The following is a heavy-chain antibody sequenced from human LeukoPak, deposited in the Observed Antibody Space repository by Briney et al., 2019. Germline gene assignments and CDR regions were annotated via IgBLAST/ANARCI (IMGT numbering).Heavy chain of an antibody. J-gene: IGHJ4*02. CDR2: ISDTGADS. D-gene: IGHD6-13*01. V-gene: IGHV3-23*01. CDR1: GFPFSSYA. Sequence: QPGGSLRLSCAASGFPFSSYAMSWVRQAPGKGLEWVAAISDTGADSYYADSVKGRVTISRDNSRNTLYLQTSGLRGDDTAVYFCAKAYSSSWPLLVYWGQGTLVTVSS. CDR3: AKAYSSSWPLLVY.